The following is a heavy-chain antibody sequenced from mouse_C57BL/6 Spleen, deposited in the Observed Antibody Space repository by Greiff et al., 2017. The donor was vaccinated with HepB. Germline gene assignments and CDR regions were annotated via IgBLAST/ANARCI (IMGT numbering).Heavy chain of an antibody. CDR2: ILPGSGST. Sequence: QVQLQQSGAELMKPGASVKLSCKATGYTFTGYWIEWVKQRPGHGLEWIGEILPGSGSTNYNEKFKGKATFTADTSSNTDYMQISSLTTEDSAIYYCARRGGVTDYFDYWGQGTTLTVSS. CDR1: GYTFTGYW. CDR3: ARRGGVTDYFDY. J-gene: IGHJ2*01. D-gene: IGHD2-2*01. V-gene: IGHV1-9*01.